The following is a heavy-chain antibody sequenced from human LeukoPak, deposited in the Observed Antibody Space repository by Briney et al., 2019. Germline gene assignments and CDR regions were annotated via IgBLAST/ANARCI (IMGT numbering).Heavy chain of an antibody. D-gene: IGHD4-23*01. CDR1: GYSISSGYY. CDR2: IYYTGST. Sequence: SETLSLTCTVSGYSISSGYYWGWIRQPPGKGLEWIGSIYYTGSTYYNLSLKSRVTISVDTSKNQFSLKLSSVTAADTAVYYCARLHYGGNYGYYYYYMDVWGKGTTVTISS. J-gene: IGHJ6*03. V-gene: IGHV4-38-2*02. CDR3: ARLHYGGNYGYYYYYMDV.